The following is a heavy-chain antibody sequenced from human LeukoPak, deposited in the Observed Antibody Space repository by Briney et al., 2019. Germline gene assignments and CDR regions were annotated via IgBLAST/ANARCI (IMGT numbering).Heavy chain of an antibody. CDR1: GGSMSNIYY. V-gene: IGHV4-59*01. J-gene: IGHJ5*02. CDR3: AREAPGGVAARPGTNWFDP. D-gene: IGHD6-6*01. CDR2: IYYSGRT. Sequence: SETLSLTCNVSGGSMSNIYYWSWIRQPPGKGLEWIGYIYYSGRTNYNPSLKSRVTISVDTSKNQFSLKLSSVTAADTAVYYCAREAPGGVAARPGTNWFDPWGQGTLVTVSS.